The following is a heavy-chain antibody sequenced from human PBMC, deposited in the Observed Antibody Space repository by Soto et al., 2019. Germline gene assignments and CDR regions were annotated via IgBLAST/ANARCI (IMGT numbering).Heavy chain of an antibody. CDR3: ALNYVDKEGAGWFDP. CDR2: IYHSGST. Sequence: SETLSLTCVVSGGSISSGDYSWSWIRQPPGKGLEWIGYIYHSGSTYYNPSLKSRLTISVDRSKNQFSLKLSSVTAADTAVYYCALNYVDKEGAGWFDPWGQGTLVTVSS. D-gene: IGHD4-4*01. V-gene: IGHV4-30-2*02. J-gene: IGHJ5*02. CDR1: GGSISSGDYS.